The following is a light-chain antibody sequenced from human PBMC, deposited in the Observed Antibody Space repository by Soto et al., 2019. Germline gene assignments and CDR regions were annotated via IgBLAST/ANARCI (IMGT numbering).Light chain of an antibody. CDR3: QQRYNLPPLT. CDR2: DAS. V-gene: IGKV3-11*01. CDR1: QSLITY. J-gene: IGKJ4*01. Sequence: EIVLTQSPATLSLSPGERATLSCRASQSLITYLAWYQQKPGQAPRLLISDASNRSTGIPARFSGSGSGTDFTLTISSLEPEDSAIYFCQQRYNLPPLTFGGGTKVEVK.